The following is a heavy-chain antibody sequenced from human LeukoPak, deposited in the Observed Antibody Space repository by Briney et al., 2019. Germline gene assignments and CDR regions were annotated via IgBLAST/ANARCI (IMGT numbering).Heavy chain of an antibody. V-gene: IGHV4-59*01. Sequence: PSETLSLTCTVSGGSISSYYWNWIRQPREKGLEWIGHIYYSGSTNYNPSLKSRVTISVDTSKNQFSLRLSSVTAADTGVYYCARGLSGYSYDYYFDYWGQGSLFTISA. CDR3: ARGLSGYSYDYYFDY. CDR2: IYYSGST. J-gene: IGHJ4*02. CDR1: GGSISSYY. D-gene: IGHD3-22*01.